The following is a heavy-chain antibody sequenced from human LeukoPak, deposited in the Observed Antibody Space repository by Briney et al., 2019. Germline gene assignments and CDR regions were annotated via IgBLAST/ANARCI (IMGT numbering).Heavy chain of an antibody. CDR1: GDSISNYF. CDR2: IYAGEGA. D-gene: IGHD5-18*01. J-gene: IGHJ4*02. Sequence: SETLSLTCTVSGDSISNYFWSWIRQPAGKGLEWIGRIYAGEGAKYNPSLETRVTVSVDTSTNQLSLKLSSVTAADTAVYYCAREGYSYGYYFDYWGQGTLVTVSS. CDR3: AREGYSYGYYFDY. V-gene: IGHV4-4*07.